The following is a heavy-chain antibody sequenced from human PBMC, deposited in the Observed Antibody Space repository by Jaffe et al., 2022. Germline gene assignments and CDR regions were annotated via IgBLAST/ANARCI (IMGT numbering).Heavy chain of an antibody. J-gene: IGHJ4*02. CDR2: IKHDGIEK. Sequence: EVQVVESGGGLVPPGGSLRLSCEGSGFTFGLFWMTWVRQAPGKGLEWVANIKHDGIEKNYVDSVKGRFTISRDNAKNSLSLQMNSLRVDDTAVYYCTRGAAPSLWGQGTLVTVSS. V-gene: IGHV3-7*05. D-gene: IGHD6-13*01. CDR1: GFTFGLFW. CDR3: TRGAAPSL.